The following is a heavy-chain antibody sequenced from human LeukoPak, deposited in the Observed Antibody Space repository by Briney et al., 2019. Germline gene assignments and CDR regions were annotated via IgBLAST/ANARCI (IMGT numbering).Heavy chain of an antibody. D-gene: IGHD4/OR15-4a*01. Sequence: PGGSLRLSCAASGFSFSSNSMNWVRQAPGKGLEWVSYISGSSSTIYYADSVKGRFTISRDNAKNSVYLQMISLRDEDTAVYYCTRDRAYGALDYWGQGTLVTVSS. CDR2: ISGSSSTI. V-gene: IGHV3-48*02. CDR3: TRDRAYGALDY. CDR1: GFSFSSNS. J-gene: IGHJ4*02.